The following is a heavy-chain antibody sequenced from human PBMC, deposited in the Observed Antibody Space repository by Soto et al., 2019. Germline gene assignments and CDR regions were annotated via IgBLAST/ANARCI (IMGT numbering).Heavy chain of an antibody. J-gene: IGHJ5*02. CDR3: ARDARSSFDWFDP. CDR1: GGTFSSYT. Sequence: QVQLVQSGAEVKKPGSSVKVSCKASGGTFSSYTISWVRQAPGQRLEWMGRIIPILGIANYAQKFQGRVTMTADKSTSTAYMELSSLRSEETAVYYCARDARSSFDWFDPWGQGTLVTVSS. V-gene: IGHV1-69*08. CDR2: IIPILGIA.